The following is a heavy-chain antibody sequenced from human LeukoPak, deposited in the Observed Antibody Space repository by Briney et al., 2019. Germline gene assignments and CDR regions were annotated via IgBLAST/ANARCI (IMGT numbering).Heavy chain of an antibody. CDR1: GFTFSSYS. CDR3: AKDEGGLVLGY. Sequence: GGSLRLSCAASGFTFSSYSMNWVRQAPGKGLEWVSLISWDGGSTYYADSVKGRFTISRDNSKNSLYLQMNSLRTEDTALYYCAKDEGGLVLGYWGQGTLVTVSS. J-gene: IGHJ4*02. V-gene: IGHV3-43*01. CDR2: ISWDGGST. D-gene: IGHD6-19*01.